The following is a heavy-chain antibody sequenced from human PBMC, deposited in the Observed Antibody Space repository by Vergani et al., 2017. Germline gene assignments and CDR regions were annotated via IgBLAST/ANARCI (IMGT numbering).Heavy chain of an antibody. CDR1: GGSFSGYY. J-gene: IGHJ5*02. CDR2: INHSGST. Sequence: QVQLQQWGAGLLKPSETLSLTCAVYGGSFSGYYWSWIRQPPGKGLEWIGEINHSGSTNYNPSLNSRVTISVDTSKNQFSLKLSSVTAADTAVYYCARGVAPFWSGYRNWFDPWGQGTLDTVSS. D-gene: IGHD3-3*01. CDR3: ARGVAPFWSGYRNWFDP. V-gene: IGHV4-34*01.